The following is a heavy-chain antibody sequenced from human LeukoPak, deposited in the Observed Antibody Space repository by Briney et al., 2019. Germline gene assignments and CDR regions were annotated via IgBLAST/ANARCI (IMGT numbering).Heavy chain of an antibody. V-gene: IGHV4-61*02. D-gene: IGHD4-17*01. Sequence: SETLSLTCTVSGGSISSGSYYWSWIRQPAGKGLEWIGRIYTSGSTNYNPSLKSRVTISVDTSKNQFSLKLCSVTAADTAVYYCARELGYGDYPFDYWGQGTLVTVSS. J-gene: IGHJ4*02. CDR1: GGSISSGSYY. CDR3: ARELGYGDYPFDY. CDR2: IYTSGST.